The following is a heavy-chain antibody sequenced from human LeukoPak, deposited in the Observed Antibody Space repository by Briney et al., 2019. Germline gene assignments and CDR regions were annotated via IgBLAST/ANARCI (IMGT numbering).Heavy chain of an antibody. CDR2: IIPIFGTA. V-gene: IGHV1-69*13. J-gene: IGHJ5*02. CDR1: GGTFSSYA. D-gene: IGHD2-2*01. Sequence: SVKVSCKASGGTFSSYAISWVRQAPGQGLEWMGGIIPIFGTANYAQKFQGRVTITADESTSTAYMELSSLRSEDTAVYYCARGGIVVVPAAIGWFDPWGQGTLVTVSS. CDR3: ARGGIVVVPAAIGWFDP.